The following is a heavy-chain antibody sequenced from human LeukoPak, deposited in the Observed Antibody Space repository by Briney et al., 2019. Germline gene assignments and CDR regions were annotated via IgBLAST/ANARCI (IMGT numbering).Heavy chain of an antibody. CDR3: ARGYYDFWSGNYYYYMDV. J-gene: IGHJ6*03. CDR1: GYTFTGYF. V-gene: IGHV1-2*02. Sequence: ASVKVSCKASGYTFTGYFMHWVRQAPGQGLEWMGWFKPSNGDTNYAQKFQGRVTMTRDTSINTAYMELTRLTSDDTAVYYCARGYYDFWSGNYYYYMDVWGKGTTVTVSS. D-gene: IGHD3-3*01. CDR2: FKPSNGDT.